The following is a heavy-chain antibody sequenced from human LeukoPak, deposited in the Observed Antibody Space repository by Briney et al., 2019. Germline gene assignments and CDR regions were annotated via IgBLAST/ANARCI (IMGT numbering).Heavy chain of an antibody. Sequence: SETLSLTCTVSGDSISSYYWSWIRQPPGKGLEWIGYIYYSGSTNYNPSLKSRVTISVDTSKNQFSLKLSSVTAADTAVYYCARDGYSYGTDYWGQGTLVTVSS. D-gene: IGHD5-18*01. V-gene: IGHV4-59*01. CDR2: IYYSGST. J-gene: IGHJ4*02. CDR3: ARDGYSYGTDY. CDR1: GDSISSYY.